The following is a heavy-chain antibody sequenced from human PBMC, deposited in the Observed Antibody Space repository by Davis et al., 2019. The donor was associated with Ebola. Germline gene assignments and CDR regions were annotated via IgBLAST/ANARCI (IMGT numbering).Heavy chain of an antibody. V-gene: IGHV4-59*01. CDR1: GGSISTSY. J-gene: IGHJ4*02. D-gene: IGHD3-16*02. Sequence: GSLRPSCTVPGGSISTSYWRWIRQPPGKGLVWIGYINYSGTTNYNPSLRSRVTLSIDTSKNQFSLKLSSVTAADTAVYYCARGGLHLGELSLSYYFDYWGQGTLVTVSS. CDR3: ARGGLHLGELSLSYYFDY. CDR2: INYSGTT.